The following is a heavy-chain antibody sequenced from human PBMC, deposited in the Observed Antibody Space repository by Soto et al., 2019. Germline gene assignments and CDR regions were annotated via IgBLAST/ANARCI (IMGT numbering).Heavy chain of an antibody. D-gene: IGHD4-17*01. Sequence: QEQLVESGGGVVKPGGSLRLSCTASGFSFSDYYMSWIRQAPGKGLECIAYISSSGNSIYYADSVKGRFTVSRDNAKNSLYLHMNSLTAEDTAMYYCVRDDGYGGTNNWFDPWGQGTLVTVSS. CDR2: ISSSGNSI. J-gene: IGHJ5*02. CDR1: GFSFSDYY. CDR3: VRDDGYGGTNNWFDP. V-gene: IGHV3-11*01.